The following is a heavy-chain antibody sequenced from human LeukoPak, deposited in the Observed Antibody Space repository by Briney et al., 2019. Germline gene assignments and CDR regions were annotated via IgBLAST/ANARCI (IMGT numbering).Heavy chain of an antibody. CDR3: AKEGVQTPSDWYFDL. CDR1: GFTFSSYG. D-gene: IGHD1-26*01. J-gene: IGHJ2*01. Sequence: GGSLRLSCAASGFTFSSYGMSWVRQAPGKGLEWVSTISGSGGGTYYADSVKGRFTISRDNSKNTLYLQMNSLRAEDTAVYYCAKEGVQTPSDWYFDLWGRGTLVTVSS. CDR2: ISGSGGGT. V-gene: IGHV3-23*01.